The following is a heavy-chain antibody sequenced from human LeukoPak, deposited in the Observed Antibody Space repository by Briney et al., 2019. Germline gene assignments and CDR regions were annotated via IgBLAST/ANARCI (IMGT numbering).Heavy chain of an antibody. J-gene: IGHJ6*04. Sequence: ASVKVSCKASGYTFTNYYLHWVRQAPGQGLEWMGIINPTAGSTSHVQRFQGRITLTRDTSASTVYMELSSLRSEDTAVYYCASSNWYSYGIDVWGKGTTVTVSS. V-gene: IGHV1-46*01. CDR3: ASSNWYSYGIDV. CDR2: INPTAGST. D-gene: IGHD6-13*01. CDR1: GYTFTNYY.